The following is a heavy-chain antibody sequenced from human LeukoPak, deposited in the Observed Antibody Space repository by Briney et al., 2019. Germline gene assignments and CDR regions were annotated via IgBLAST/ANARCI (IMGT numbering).Heavy chain of an antibody. V-gene: IGHV4-59*01. D-gene: IGHD3-22*01. Sequence: SETLSLTCTVSGGSISSYYWSWIRQPPGKGLEWIGYIYYSGSTNYNPSLKSRVPISVDTSKNQFSLKLSSVTAADTAVYYCARASYYYDSSGSGPWFDPWGQGTLVTVSS. J-gene: IGHJ5*02. CDR1: GGSISSYY. CDR2: IYYSGST. CDR3: ARASYYYDSSGSGPWFDP.